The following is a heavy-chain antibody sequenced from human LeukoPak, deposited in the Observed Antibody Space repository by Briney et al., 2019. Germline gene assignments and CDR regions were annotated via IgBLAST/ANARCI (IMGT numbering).Heavy chain of an antibody. D-gene: IGHD2-21*02. CDR3: ARELAYCGGDCYPLCAFDI. CDR1: GGTFSSYA. J-gene: IGHJ3*02. CDR2: IIPIFGTA. Sequence: SVKVSCKASGGTFSSYAISWVRQAPGQGLEWMGGIIPIFGTANYAQKFQGRVTITTDESTSTAYMELSSLRSEDTAVYYCARELAYCGGDCYPLCAFDIWGQGTMVTVSS. V-gene: IGHV1-69*05.